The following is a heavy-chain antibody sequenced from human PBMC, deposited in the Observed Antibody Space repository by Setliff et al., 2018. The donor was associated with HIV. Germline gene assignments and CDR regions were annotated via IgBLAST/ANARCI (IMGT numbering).Heavy chain of an antibody. V-gene: IGHV1-58*01. CDR2: IAVGSNNT. Sequence: AASVKVSCKASGFTFSNSAVQWVRQVRGQGLEWIGWIAVGSNNTNYAQQFQRRVAITRDMSTSTAYLELTSLRSEDSAVYYCAAASPKVRGVLSRCAATPDAFDVWGQGTVVTVSS. CDR3: AAASPKVRGVLSRCAATPDAFDV. J-gene: IGHJ3*01. D-gene: IGHD3-10*01. CDR1: GFTFSNSA.